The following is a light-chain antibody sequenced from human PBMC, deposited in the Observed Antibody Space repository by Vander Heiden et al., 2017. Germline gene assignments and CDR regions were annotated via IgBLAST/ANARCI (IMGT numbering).Light chain of an antibody. J-gene: IGKJ2*01. CDR1: QSISSW. V-gene: IGKV1-5*03. Sequence: DVQMTQSPSTLSASVGDRVTITCRASQSISSWLAWYQQKPGKAPKLLIYKASSLESGVPSRFSGSGSGTEFTLTISSLQPDDFATYYCQQYNSYPYTFGQGTKLEIK. CDR3: QQYNSYPYT. CDR2: KAS.